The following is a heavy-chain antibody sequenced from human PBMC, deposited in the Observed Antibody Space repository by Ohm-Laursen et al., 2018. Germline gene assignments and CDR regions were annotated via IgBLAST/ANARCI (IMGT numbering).Heavy chain of an antibody. CDR2: IYHSGST. J-gene: IGHJ4*02. V-gene: IGHV4-61*08. Sequence: SETLSLTCTVSGGSISSGAYCWSWIRQHPGKGLEWIGYIYHSGSTNYNPSLKSRVTISVDTSKNQFSLKLSSVTAADTAVYYCARADTAMVLYWGQGTLGTVSS. CDR1: GGSISSGAYC. CDR3: ARADTAMVLY. D-gene: IGHD5-18*01.